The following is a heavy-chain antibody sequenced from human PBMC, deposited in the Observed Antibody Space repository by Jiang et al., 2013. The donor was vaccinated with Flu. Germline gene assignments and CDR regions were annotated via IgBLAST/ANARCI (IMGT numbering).Heavy chain of an antibody. CDR1: GDSVSSNSAA. D-gene: IGHD3-10*01. J-gene: IGHJ6*02. CDR3: ARGDHYGSGSDYYYYYGMDV. Sequence: TCAISGDSVSSNSAAWNWIRQSPSRGLEWLGRTYYRSKWYNDYAVSVKSRITINPDTSKNQFSLQLNSVTPEDTAVYYCARGDHYGSGSDYYYYYGMDVWGQGTTVTVSS. CDR2: TYYRSKWYN. V-gene: IGHV6-1*01.